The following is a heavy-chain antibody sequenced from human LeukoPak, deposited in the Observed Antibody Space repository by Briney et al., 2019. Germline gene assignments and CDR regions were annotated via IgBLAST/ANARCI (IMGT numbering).Heavy chain of an antibody. CDR1: GSNFTRYW. J-gene: IGHJ4*02. Sequence: GESLKISCQASGSNFTRYWIGWVRQMPGKGLEWMGLLYPRDSDTRYSPSFQGQVTFSADNSINTAYLQWSSLRASDTAIYYCARQMGVASRKNYFDSWGQGTLVTVSA. V-gene: IGHV5-51*01. D-gene: IGHD5-12*01. CDR3: ARQMGVASRKNYFDS. CDR2: LYPRDSDT.